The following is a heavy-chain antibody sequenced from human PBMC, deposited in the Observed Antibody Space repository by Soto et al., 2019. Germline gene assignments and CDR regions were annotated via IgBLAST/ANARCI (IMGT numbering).Heavy chain of an antibody. J-gene: IGHJ5*02. CDR2: VYYSVST. Sequence: RSYYWGWIRQPPGKGLEWIGSVYYSVSTYYNPSLKSRVTISVDTSKNQLSLKLSSVTAADTAVYYCVRGSAPQAWGQGTLVTVSS. CDR1: RSYY. CDR3: VRGSAPQA. V-gene: IGHV4-39*01.